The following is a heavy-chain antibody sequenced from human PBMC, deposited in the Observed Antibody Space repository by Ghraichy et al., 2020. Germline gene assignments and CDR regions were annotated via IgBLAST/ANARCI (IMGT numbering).Heavy chain of an antibody. V-gene: IGHV5-51*01. D-gene: IGHD3-10*01. CDR2: IYPDDSET. J-gene: IGHJ4*02. Sequence: GKSLNISCKGSGYSFSNYWIAWVRQMPGKGLEWMGLIYPDDSETTYSPSFQGLVTISADKSIRTAYLEWSSLKASDSAMYFCARRFGAGTNYFDSWGQGSLVTVSS. CDR1: GYSFSNYW. CDR3: ARRFGAGTNYFDS.